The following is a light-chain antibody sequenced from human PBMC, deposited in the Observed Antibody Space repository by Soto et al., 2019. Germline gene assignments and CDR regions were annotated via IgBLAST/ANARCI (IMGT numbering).Light chain of an antibody. CDR2: AAS. CDR3: HHYDNSPPFP. J-gene: IGKJ3*01. CDR1: QSVSSRY. Sequence: EIVLTQSPGTLSLSPGERATLSCRASQSVSSRYLAWYQQMPGRAPRLLIHAASSRAAGIPDRFSGSGSGTDFTLTINRLEPEDFAVYYCHHYDNSPPFPFGPGTKVDIK. V-gene: IGKV3-20*01.